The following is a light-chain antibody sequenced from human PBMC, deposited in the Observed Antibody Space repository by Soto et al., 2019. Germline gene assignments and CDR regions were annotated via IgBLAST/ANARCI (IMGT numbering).Light chain of an antibody. V-gene: IGKV3-11*01. J-gene: IGKJ3*01. CDR3: QQRSNWPS. CDR2: DAS. CDR1: QSVSRY. Sequence: EIVLTQSPATLYLSPGERATLSCRASQSVSRYLAWYQQKPGQAPRLLIYDASNRATGIPARFSGSGSGTDFTRTISRLEPEDFAVYYCQQRSNWPSFGPGTKLDIK.